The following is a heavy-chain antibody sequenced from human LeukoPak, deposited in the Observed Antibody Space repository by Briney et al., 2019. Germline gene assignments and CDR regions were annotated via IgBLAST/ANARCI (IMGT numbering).Heavy chain of an antibody. V-gene: IGHV4-61*02. Sequence: TLSLTCTVSGGSISSGSYYWSWIRQPAGKGLEWIGRIYTSGSTNYNPSLKSRVTISVDTSKNQFSLTLSSVTAADTAVYYCARDSSGDGYSSGYHWGQGTLVTVSS. D-gene: IGHD6-25*01. CDR3: ARDSSGDGYSSGYH. CDR2: IYTSGST. CDR1: GGSISSGSYY. J-gene: IGHJ5*02.